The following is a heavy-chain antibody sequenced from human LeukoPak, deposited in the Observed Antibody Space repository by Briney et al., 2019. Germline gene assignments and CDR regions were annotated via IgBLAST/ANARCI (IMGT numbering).Heavy chain of an antibody. CDR3: ARAIHYYDSSGYDAFDI. CDR1: GFTFSSYS. D-gene: IGHD3-22*01. Sequence: GGSLRLSCAASGFTFSSYSLNWVRQAPGKGLEWVSSISSSSSYIYYADQVKGRFTISRDNANNSLYQQMNSLRAEDTAVYYCARAIHYYDSSGYDAFDIWGQGTMVTVSS. V-gene: IGHV3-21*01. CDR2: ISSSSSYI. J-gene: IGHJ3*02.